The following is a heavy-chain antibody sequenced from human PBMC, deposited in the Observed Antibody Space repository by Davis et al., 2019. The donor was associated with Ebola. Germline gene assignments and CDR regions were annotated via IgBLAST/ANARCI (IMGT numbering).Heavy chain of an antibody. J-gene: IGHJ5*02. D-gene: IGHD3-3*01. CDR3: ARAYYDFWSGYLVYHQNWFDP. V-gene: IGHV4-39*07. Sequence: PSETLSLTCTVSGGSISSSSYYWGWIRQPPGKGLEWIGSIYYSGSTYYNPSLKSRVTISVDTSKNQFSLKLSSVTAADTAVYYCARAYYDFWSGYLVYHQNWFDPWGQGTLVTVSS. CDR2: IYYSGST. CDR1: GGSISSSSYY.